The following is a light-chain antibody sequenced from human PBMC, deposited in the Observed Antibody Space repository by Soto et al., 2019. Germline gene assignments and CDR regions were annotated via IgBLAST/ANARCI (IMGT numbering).Light chain of an antibody. V-gene: IGLV2-14*03. CDR1: NSDIGAYNS. CDR2: DVS. J-gene: IGLJ2*01. CDR3: SSYTTSSVRV. Sequence: QSVLTQPASMSGSPGQSITISCTGTNSDIGAYNSVSWYQQHPGMAPQLMIYDVSYRPSGISSRFSGSKSGNTASLTISGLQAADEADYYCSSYTTSSVRVFGGGTQLTVL.